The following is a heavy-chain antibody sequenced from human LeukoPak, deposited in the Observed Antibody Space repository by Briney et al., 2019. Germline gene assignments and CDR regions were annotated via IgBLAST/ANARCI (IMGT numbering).Heavy chain of an antibody. CDR1: GGSFSGYY. Sequence: SETLSLTCAVYGGSFSGYYWSWIRQPPGKGLEWIGEINHSGSTNYDPSLKSRVTISVDTSKNQFSLKLSSVTAADTAVYYCARHKGLSGSAYRYYYYYYMDVWGKGTTVTISS. V-gene: IGHV4-34*01. J-gene: IGHJ6*03. CDR2: INHSGST. CDR3: ARHKGLSGSAYRYYYYYYMDV. D-gene: IGHD3-10*01.